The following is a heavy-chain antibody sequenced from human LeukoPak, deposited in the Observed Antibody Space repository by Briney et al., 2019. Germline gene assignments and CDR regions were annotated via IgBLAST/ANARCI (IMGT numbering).Heavy chain of an antibody. V-gene: IGHV4-38-2*02. J-gene: IGHJ5*02. CDR2: IYHSGST. D-gene: IGHD4-23*01. CDR1: GYSISSGYY. Sequence: PSETLSLTCAVSGYSISSGYYWGWIRQPPGKGLEWIGSIYHSGSTYYNPSLKSRVTISVDTSKNQFSLKLSSVTAADTAVYYCARDGRWGNWFDPWGQGTLVTVSS. CDR3: ARDGRWGNWFDP.